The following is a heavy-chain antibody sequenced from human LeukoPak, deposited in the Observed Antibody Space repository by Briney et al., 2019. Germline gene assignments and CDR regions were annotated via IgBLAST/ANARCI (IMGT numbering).Heavy chain of an antibody. CDR3: AGGAKLRFLEWSDAFDI. D-gene: IGHD3-3*01. J-gene: IGHJ3*02. CDR2: INPNSGGT. Sequence: ASVKVSCKASGYTFTGYYMHWVRQAPGQWLEWMGWINPNSGGTNYAQKFQGRVTMTRDTSISTAYMELSRLRSDDTAVYYCAGGAKLRFLEWSDAFDIWGQGTMVTVSS. CDR1: GYTFTGYY. V-gene: IGHV1-2*02.